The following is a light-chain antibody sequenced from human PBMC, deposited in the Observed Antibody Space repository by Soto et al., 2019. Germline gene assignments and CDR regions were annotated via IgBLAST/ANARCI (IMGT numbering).Light chain of an antibody. V-gene: IGLV2-14*01. CDR2: EVS. CDR1: SSDVGDYNY. J-gene: IGLJ3*02. CDR3: SSYTSSSTPWV. Sequence: QSVLTQPASASGSPGQSITISCTGTSSDVGDYNYVSWYQQHPGKAPKLMIYEVSNRPSGVSNCFSGSKSGNTASLTISGLQAEDEADYYCSSYTSSSTPWVFGGGTKLTVL.